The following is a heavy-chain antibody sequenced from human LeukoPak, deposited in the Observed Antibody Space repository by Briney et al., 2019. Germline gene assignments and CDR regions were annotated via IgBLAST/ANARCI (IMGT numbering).Heavy chain of an antibody. CDR2: IYPGDSDI. D-gene: IGHD5-18*01. Sequence: GESLKISCKGSGYSFTSYWVGWVRPMPGKGLEWMGIIYPGDSDIRYSPSFQGQVTISADKSINTAYLQWSGLKRSDTAIDYCARHPLRRPVDTAMAHGAGYLPPWGQGTLVTVSS. V-gene: IGHV5-51*01. CDR3: ARHPLRRPVDTAMAHGAGYLPP. CDR1: GYSFTSYW. J-gene: IGHJ1*01.